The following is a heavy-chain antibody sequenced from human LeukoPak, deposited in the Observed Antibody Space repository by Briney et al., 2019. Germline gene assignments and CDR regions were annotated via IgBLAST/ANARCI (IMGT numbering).Heavy chain of an antibody. D-gene: IGHD6-13*01. V-gene: IGHV1-2*02. CDR1: GYTFTGYY. J-gene: IGHJ4*02. Sequence: VASVKVSCKASGYTFTGYYMHWVRQAPGQGLKWMGWINPNSGGTNYAQKFQGRVTMTRDTSISTAYMELSRLRSDDTAVYYCARAQWDSSSWYASTTFDYWGQGTLVTVSS. CDR3: ARAQWDSSSWYASTTFDY. CDR2: INPNSGGT.